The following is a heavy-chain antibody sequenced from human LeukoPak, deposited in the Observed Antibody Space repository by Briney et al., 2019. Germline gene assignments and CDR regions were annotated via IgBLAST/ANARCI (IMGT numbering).Heavy chain of an antibody. Sequence: PGGPLRLSCTASGFTFRNYWMSWVRQAPGKGLECVAYIKEDGSDKNYVDSVKGRFIISRDNAKSSLYLQMNSLRVEDTAVYYCAKDFVGSTSWSDYYYMDVWGKGTTVTVSS. CDR3: AKDFVGSTSWSDYYYMDV. CDR1: GFTFRNYW. J-gene: IGHJ6*03. V-gene: IGHV3-7*01. D-gene: IGHD2-2*01. CDR2: IKEDGSDK.